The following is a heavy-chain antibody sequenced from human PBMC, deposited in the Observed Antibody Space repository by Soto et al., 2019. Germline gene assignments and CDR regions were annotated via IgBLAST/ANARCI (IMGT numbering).Heavy chain of an antibody. D-gene: IGHD2-15*01. V-gene: IGHV3-30*14. J-gene: IGHJ3*01. Sequence: SGGSLRLSCAASGFTFSSYAMHWVRQAPGKGLEWVAVISYDGSNKYYADSVKGRFTISRENAKNSLYLQMNSLRAGDTAVYYCARGPTEYCSGGSCYRDGGFDLWGQGTMVTVSS. CDR2: ISYDGSNK. CDR3: ARGPTEYCSGGSCYRDGGFDL. CDR1: GFTFSSYA.